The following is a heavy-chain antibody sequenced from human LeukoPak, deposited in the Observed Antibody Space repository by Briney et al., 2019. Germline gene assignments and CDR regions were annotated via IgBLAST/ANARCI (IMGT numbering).Heavy chain of an antibody. CDR2: INTGNGDT. CDR3: ARDMGSGSLHY. D-gene: IGHD1-26*01. Sequence: GASVKVFCKASGYTFTTYAIHWVRQAPGQRLEWLGWINTGNGDTRYSQTFQARVTITRDTSASTAYIEVSSLRPEDTAVYYCARDMGSGSLHYWGQGTLVTVSS. CDR1: GYTFTTYA. J-gene: IGHJ4*02. V-gene: IGHV1-3*04.